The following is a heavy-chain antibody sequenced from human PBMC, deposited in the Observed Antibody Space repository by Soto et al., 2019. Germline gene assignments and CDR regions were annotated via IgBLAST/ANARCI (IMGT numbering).Heavy chain of an antibody. J-gene: IGHJ4*02. CDR1: GYTFTSYA. CDR2: INAGNGNT. D-gene: IGHD5-18*01. V-gene: IGHV1-3*01. CDR3: GRSPGYSYGDY. Sequence: ASVKVSCKASGYTFTSYAMHWVRQAPGQRLEWMGWINAGNGNTKYSQKFQGRVTITRDTSASTAYMELSSLRSEDTAVYYCGRSPGYSYGDYWGQGTLVTVSS.